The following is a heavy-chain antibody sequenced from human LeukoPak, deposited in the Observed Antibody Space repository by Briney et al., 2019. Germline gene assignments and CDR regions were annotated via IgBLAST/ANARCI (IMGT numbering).Heavy chain of an antibody. J-gene: IGHJ2*01. CDR1: GFTFSSYS. CDR2: ISSCSSCI. V-gene: IGHV3-21*01. CDR3: ARDLGSLRSSYWYFDL. D-gene: IGHD5-12*01. Sequence: AGSLRLSCAASGFTFSSYSMNWVRQAQPTGMEWVSFISSCSSCIYYSDSVKGRCTIFSVNANNSLFLQKMSPRTEDTAVFYYARDLGSLRSSYWYFDLWGRGTLVTVSS.